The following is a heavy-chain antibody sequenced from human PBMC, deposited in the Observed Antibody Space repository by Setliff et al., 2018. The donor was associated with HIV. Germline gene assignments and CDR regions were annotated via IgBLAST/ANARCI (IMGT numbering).Heavy chain of an antibody. CDR1: GYTFTTYS. CDR2: ISAFNGNT. J-gene: IGHJ4*02. CDR3: ARGGYGWGDLGPVLDY. Sequence: ASVKVSCKASGYTFTTYSFTWVRQAPGQGLEWMGWISAFNGNTNYAQKLQGRFTMTTDTSTSTAYMELRSLRSDDTAVYYCARGGYGWGDLGPVLDYGGQGTLVTVSS. D-gene: IGHD5-12*01. V-gene: IGHV1-18*01.